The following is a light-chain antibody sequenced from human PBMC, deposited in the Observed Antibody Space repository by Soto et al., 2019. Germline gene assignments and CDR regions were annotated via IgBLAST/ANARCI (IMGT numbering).Light chain of an antibody. Sequence: VVLTHSPGTLSFSPGEIASLSFRASQSVSNSFLAWYQQKAGQSPRLLIYAASARAIGIPDRFSGSGSGTDFTLTISRLEPEDFAVYYCQQYGHSPRTFGQGTKVDIK. J-gene: IGKJ1*01. CDR3: QQYGHSPRT. CDR2: AAS. V-gene: IGKV3-20*01. CDR1: QSVSNSF.